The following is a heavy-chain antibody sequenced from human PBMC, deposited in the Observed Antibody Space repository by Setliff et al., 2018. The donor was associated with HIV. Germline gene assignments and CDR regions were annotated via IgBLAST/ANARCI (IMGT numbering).Heavy chain of an antibody. V-gene: IGHV1-18*01. D-gene: IGHD4-17*01. J-gene: IGHJ6*03. CDR2: SNIRSGNT. CDR3: ARDSPGDSPYPYDYGDYDYYYYYMDV. Sequence: ASVNVSCKASGYSFPTSGVSWVRQAPGQGLKWMGWSNIRSGNTNYAQNFQGRVTMTTDTSTSTAYMELRSLRSDDTAVYYCARDSPGDSPYPYDYGDYDYYYYYMDVWGKGTTVTVSS. CDR1: GYSFPTSG.